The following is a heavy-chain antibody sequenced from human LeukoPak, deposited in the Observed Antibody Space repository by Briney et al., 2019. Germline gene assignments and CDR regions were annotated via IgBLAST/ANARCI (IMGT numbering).Heavy chain of an antibody. CDR3: ARVVVTAMGPYYYYYYMDV. CDR1: GGSISSGSYY. D-gene: IGHD2-21*02. Sequence: SQTLSLTCTVSGGSISSGSYYWSWIRQPAGKGLEWIGRIYTSGSTNYNPSLKSRVTISVDTSKNQFSLKLSSVTAADTAVYHCARVVVTAMGPYYYYYYMDVWGKGTTVTVSS. CDR2: IYTSGST. J-gene: IGHJ6*03. V-gene: IGHV4-61*02.